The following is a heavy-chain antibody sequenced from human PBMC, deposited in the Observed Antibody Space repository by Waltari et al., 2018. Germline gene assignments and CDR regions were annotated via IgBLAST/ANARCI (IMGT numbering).Heavy chain of an antibody. CDR2: ISGSAGST. D-gene: IGHD3-10*01. Sequence: EVQLSESGGGLVQPGGSLRLSCAASGFTLSSYAMSWVRQAPGKGLEWVSTISGSAGSTYYADSVKGRFTISRDISKNTLFLQMNSLRAEDTALYSCAKDQYTSSRRGFDSWGQGTLVTVSS. CDR3: AKDQYTSSRRGFDS. V-gene: IGHV3-23*01. J-gene: IGHJ4*02. CDR1: GFTLSSYA.